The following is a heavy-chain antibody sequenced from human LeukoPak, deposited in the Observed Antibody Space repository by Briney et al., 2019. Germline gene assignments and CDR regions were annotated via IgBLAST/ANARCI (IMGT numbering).Heavy chain of an antibody. CDR2: MNPNSGNT. CDR3: ARGDGSSWEFDY. V-gene: IGHV1-8*02. CDR1: GGTFSSYA. D-gene: IGHD6-13*01. J-gene: IGHJ4*02. Sequence: ASVKVSCKASGGTFSSYAINWVRQATGQGLEWMGWMNPNSGNTGYAQKFQGRVAMTRNTSISTAYMELSSLRSEDTAVYYCARGDGSSWEFDYWGQGTLVTVSS.